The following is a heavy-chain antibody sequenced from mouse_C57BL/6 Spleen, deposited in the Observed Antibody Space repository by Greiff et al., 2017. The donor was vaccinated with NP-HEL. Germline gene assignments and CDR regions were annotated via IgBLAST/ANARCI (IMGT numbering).Heavy chain of an antibody. V-gene: IGHV14-2*01. J-gene: IGHJ4*01. CDR2: IDPADGET. CDR1: GFNIQAYY. CDR3: ARAGLRAMDY. Sequence: EVQLQQSGAELVKPGASVTLSCTASGFNIQAYYMHWVTQRPEQGLEWIGRIDPADGETKYAPKFPGKATITADTSSNTAYLQPRSLTSADTAGYYGARAGLRAMDYWGQGTSVTVSA. D-gene: IGHD3-3*01.